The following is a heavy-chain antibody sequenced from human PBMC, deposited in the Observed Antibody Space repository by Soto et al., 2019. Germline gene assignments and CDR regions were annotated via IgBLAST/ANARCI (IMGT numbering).Heavy chain of an antibody. CDR1: GYTFSGYY. Sequence: ASVKVSCKASGYTFSGYYIHWLRQAPGQGLEWMGWINPNSGGTNYAQKFQGRVTVTRDTPTSTAYMELSRLAPDDTAVYYCARSLTEGYCTITGCYTRPLYGMDVWGQGTTVTVPS. J-gene: IGHJ6*02. CDR2: INPNSGGT. CDR3: ARSLTEGYCTITGCYTRPLYGMDV. V-gene: IGHV1-2*02. D-gene: IGHD2-2*02.